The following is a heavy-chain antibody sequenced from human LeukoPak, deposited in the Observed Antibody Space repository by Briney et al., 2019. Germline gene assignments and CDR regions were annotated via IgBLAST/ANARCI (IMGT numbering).Heavy chain of an antibody. D-gene: IGHD3-22*01. Sequence: ASVKVSCKASGYTFTSYGISWVRQAPGQGLEWMGWISAYNGNTNYAQSLQGRVTMSTDTSTSTAYMELRSLRSDDTAVYYCARVTRDSSGYYYVADLDYWGQGTLVTVSS. J-gene: IGHJ4*02. CDR1: GYTFTSYG. V-gene: IGHV1-18*01. CDR2: ISAYNGNT. CDR3: ARVTRDSSGYYYVADLDY.